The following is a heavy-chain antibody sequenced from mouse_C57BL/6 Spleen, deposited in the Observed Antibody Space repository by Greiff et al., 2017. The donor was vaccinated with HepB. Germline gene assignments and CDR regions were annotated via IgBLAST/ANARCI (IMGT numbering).Heavy chain of an antibody. CDR1: GFTFTDYY. CDR3: ARSVANYWYFDV. CDR2: IRNKANGYTT. D-gene: IGHD1-1*01. J-gene: IGHJ1*03. Sequence: EVHLVESGGGLVQPGGSLSLSCAASGFTFTDYYMSWVRQPPGKALEWLGFIRNKANGYTTEYSASVKGRFTISRDNSQSILYLQMNALRAEDSATYYCARSVANYWYFDVWGTGTTVTVSS. V-gene: IGHV7-3*01.